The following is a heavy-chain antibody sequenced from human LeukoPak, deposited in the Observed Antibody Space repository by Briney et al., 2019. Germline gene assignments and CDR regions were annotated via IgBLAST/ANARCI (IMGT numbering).Heavy chain of an antibody. D-gene: IGHD3-10*01. J-gene: IGHJ4*02. CDR2: IYTSGST. CDR3: TKGRGI. CDR1: GGSISSGSYD. V-gene: IGHV4-61*09. Sequence: SETLSLTCTVSGGSISSGSYDWYWTRQPAGKGLEWIGHIYTSGSTDYNPSLKSRVTISVATSKNQFSLKLTSVTAADTAIYYCTKGRGIWGQGTLVTVSS.